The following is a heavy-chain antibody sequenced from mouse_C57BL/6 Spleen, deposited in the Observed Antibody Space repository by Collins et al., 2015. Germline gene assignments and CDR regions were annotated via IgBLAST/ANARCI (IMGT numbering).Heavy chain of an antibody. CDR3: AIDSSGSAWFAY. CDR2: INPNNGGT. J-gene: IGHJ3*01. D-gene: IGHD3-2*02. V-gene: IGHV1-26*01. Sequence: EVQLQQSGPELVKPGASVKISCKASGYTFTDYYMNWVKQSHRKNLEWIGDINPNNGGTSYNQKFKGKATLTVDKSSSTAYMELRSLTSEDSAVYYCAIDSSGSAWFAYWGQGTLVTVSA. CDR1: GYTFTDYY.